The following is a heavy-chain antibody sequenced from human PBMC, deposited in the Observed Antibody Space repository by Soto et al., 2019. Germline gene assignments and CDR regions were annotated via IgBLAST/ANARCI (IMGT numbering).Heavy chain of an antibody. CDR1: GFTFSSYG. D-gene: IGHD4-17*01. CDR3: AKDPPTVKKGYYYYYMDV. Sequence: GGSLRLSCAASGFTFSSYGMHWVRQAPGKGLEWVAVISYDGSNKYYADSVKGRFTISRDNSKNTLYLQMNSLRAEDTAVYYCAKDPPTVKKGYYYYYMDVWGKGTTVNV. J-gene: IGHJ6*03. CDR2: ISYDGSNK. V-gene: IGHV3-30*18.